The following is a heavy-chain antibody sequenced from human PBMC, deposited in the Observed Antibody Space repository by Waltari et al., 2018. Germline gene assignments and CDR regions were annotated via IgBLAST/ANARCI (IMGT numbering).Heavy chain of an antibody. Sequence: EVQVVESGGGLVQPGGYLRLSCAASGFLFRPFWVSWVRQAPGKGLEWVANIKQDGSEEYYVDSVKGRFTISRDNAKNSLYLQMNSLRAEDTAVYYCARVVRYCSSTSCFYFDYWGQGTLVTVSS. V-gene: IGHV3-7*01. CDR1: GFLFRPFW. CDR3: ARVVRYCSSTSCFYFDY. CDR2: IKQDGSEE. D-gene: IGHD2-2*01. J-gene: IGHJ4*02.